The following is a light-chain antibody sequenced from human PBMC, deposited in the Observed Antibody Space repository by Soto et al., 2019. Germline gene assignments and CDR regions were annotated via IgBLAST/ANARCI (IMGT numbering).Light chain of an antibody. Sequence: QSVLTQPPSASGTPGQRVTISCSGSSSNLGTNTVNWYQQLPGSSPQLLLYSTNKRPPGVPDRFSGSKSGTSASLAIGGLQSEDEADYSCAAWDGSLNVVLFGGGTKLTVL. CDR3: AAWDGSLNVVL. J-gene: IGLJ3*02. V-gene: IGLV1-44*01. CDR2: STN. CDR1: SSNLGTNT.